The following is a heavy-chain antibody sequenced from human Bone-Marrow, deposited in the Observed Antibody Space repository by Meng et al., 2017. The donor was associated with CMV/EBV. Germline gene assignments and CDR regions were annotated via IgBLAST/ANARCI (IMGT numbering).Heavy chain of an antibody. Sequence: GESLKISCAASGFTFSSYSMNWVHQAPGKGLEWVSYISSSSTIYYADSVKGRFTISRDNAKNSLYLQMNSLRAEDTAVYYCMRGFWGPWGQGTLVTVSS. J-gene: IGHJ5*02. D-gene: IGHD3-16*01. V-gene: IGHV3-48*04. CDR2: ISSSSTI. CDR3: MRGFWGP. CDR1: GFTFSSYS.